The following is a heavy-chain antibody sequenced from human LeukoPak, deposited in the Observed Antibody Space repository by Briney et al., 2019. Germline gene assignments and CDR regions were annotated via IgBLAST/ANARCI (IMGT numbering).Heavy chain of an antibody. J-gene: IGHJ4*02. CDR2: ISTQSGNT. V-gene: IGHV1-18*01. D-gene: IGHD4-17*01. CDR3: ARGAYGDK. Sequence: ASVTVSCKASGYTLTSYGINLMRQAPGQGLEWMGWISTQSGNTNYAQKVQGRLTLTTDRSTNTAYMELRSLRSDDTAVYYCARGAYGDKWGQGTMVTVSS. CDR1: GYTLTSYG.